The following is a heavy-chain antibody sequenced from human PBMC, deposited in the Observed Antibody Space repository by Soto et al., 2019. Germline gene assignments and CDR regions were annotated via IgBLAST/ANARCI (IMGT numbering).Heavy chain of an antibody. CDR1: GGSISSSNW. J-gene: IGHJ4*02. V-gene: IGHV4-4*02. D-gene: IGHD3-3*01. CDR2: IYHSGST. Sequence: PSETLSLTCAVSGGSISSSNWWSWVRQPPGKGLEWIGEIYHSGSTNYNPSLKSRVTISVDKSKNQFSLKLSSVTAADTAVYYCARVGRGVFGVVTSYFDYWGQGTLVTVSS. CDR3: ARVGRGVFGVVTSYFDY.